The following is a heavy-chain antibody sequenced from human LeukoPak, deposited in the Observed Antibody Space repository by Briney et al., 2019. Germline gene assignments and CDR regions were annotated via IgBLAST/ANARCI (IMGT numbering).Heavy chain of an antibody. D-gene: IGHD3-3*01. CDR3: ARVGIYDFWSGPSLVDY. J-gene: IGHJ4*02. CDR2: INHSGST. CDR1: GGSFSGYY. Sequence: PSETLSLTCAVYGGSFSGYYWSWIRQPPGKGLEWIGEINHSGSTNYNPSLKSRVTISVDTSKNQFSLKLSSVTAADTAVYYCARVGIYDFWSGPSLVDYWGQGTLVTVSS. V-gene: IGHV4-34*01.